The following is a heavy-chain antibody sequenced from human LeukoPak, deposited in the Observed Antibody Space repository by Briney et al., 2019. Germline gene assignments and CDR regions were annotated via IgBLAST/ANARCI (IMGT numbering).Heavy chain of an antibody. D-gene: IGHD3-22*01. Sequence: SETLSLTCAVYGGSFSGYYWSWIRQPPGKGLEWIGEINQSGSTNYNPSLKSRVTISVDTSKNQFSLKLSSVTAADTAVYYCARQRGGYYYDSSGYHPYYFDYWGQGTLVTVSS. CDR1: GGSFSGYY. J-gene: IGHJ4*02. CDR2: INQSGST. CDR3: ARQRGGYYYDSSGYHPYYFDY. V-gene: IGHV4-34*01.